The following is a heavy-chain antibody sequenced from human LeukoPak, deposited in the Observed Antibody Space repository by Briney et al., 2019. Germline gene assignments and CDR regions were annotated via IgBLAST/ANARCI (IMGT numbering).Heavy chain of an antibody. V-gene: IGHV3-30*18. CDR1: GFTFSSYG. Sequence: PGGSLRLSCVASGFTFSSYGMHWVRQAPGKGLEWVAVISYDGSDKHYADSVKGRFTISRDNSKNTLYLQMNSLRAEDTAVYYCAKDQWVTMVRGVILAFDIWGQGTMVTVSS. J-gene: IGHJ3*02. CDR3: AKDQWVTMVRGVILAFDI. CDR2: ISYDGSDK. D-gene: IGHD3-10*01.